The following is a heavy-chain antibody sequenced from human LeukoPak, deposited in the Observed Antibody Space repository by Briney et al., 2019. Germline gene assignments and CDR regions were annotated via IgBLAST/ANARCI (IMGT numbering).Heavy chain of an antibody. CDR2: IHHSGSSGST. D-gene: IGHD3-10*01. Sequence: SETLSLTCAVSGDSLSSSIWWSWVRQPPGKGLEWIGEIHHSGSSGSTNYNPSLRSRVTVSVDKSKNQFSLKLTSVTAADTAVYYCAGLRREPLFGDSFDHWGQGTQVTVSS. CDR1: GDSLSSSIW. J-gene: IGHJ5*02. V-gene: IGHV4-4*02. CDR3: AGLRREPLFGDSFDH.